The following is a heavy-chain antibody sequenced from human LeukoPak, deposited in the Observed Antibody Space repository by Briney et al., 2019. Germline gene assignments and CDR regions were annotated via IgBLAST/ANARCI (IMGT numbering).Heavy chain of an antibody. V-gene: IGHV3-30-3*01. CDR2: ISYDGSNK. CDR1: GFTFSSYA. J-gene: IGHJ4*02. D-gene: IGHD6-19*01. Sequence: GGSLRLSCAASGFTFSSYAMRWVRQAPGKGLEWVAVISYDGSNKYYADSVKGRFTISRDNSKNTLYLQMNSLRAEDTAVYYCARDLTMLAASVAGLFDYWGQGTLVTVSS. CDR3: ARDLTMLAASVAGLFDY.